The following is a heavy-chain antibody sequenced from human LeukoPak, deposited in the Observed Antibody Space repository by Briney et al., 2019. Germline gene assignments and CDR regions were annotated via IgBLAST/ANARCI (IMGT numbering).Heavy chain of an antibody. V-gene: IGHV1-18*01. Sequence: ASVKVSCKASGYTFTSYGISWVRQAPGQGLEWMGWISAYNGNTNYAQKLQGRVTMTTDTSTSTAYMELRSLRSDDTAVYYCARDRDSHLQMSSGYYSIGNFDYWGQGTLVTVSS. J-gene: IGHJ4*02. CDR1: GYTFTSYG. CDR2: ISAYNGNT. D-gene: IGHD3-22*01. CDR3: ARDRDSHLQMSSGYYSIGNFDY.